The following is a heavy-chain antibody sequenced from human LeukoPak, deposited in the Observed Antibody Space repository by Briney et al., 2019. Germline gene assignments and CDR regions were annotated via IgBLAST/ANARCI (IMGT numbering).Heavy chain of an antibody. D-gene: IGHD2-15*01. Sequence: GGSLRLSCAASGFTFSGYGMHWVRQAPGKGLEWVAVISYDGSNKYYADSVRGRFTISRDNSKNTLYLQMNSLRSEDTAVYYCAKGTRYCSGTGCYYFDYWGQGTLVTVSS. J-gene: IGHJ4*02. CDR1: GFTFSGYG. CDR2: ISYDGSNK. CDR3: AKGTRYCSGTGCYYFDY. V-gene: IGHV3-30*18.